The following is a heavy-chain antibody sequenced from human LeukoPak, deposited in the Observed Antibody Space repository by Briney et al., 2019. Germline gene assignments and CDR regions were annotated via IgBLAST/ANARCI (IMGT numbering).Heavy chain of an antibody. V-gene: IGHV3-9*01. CDR2: ISWNSGSI. CDR1: GFTFDDYA. CDR3: ARDSAVAGSRVFDY. J-gene: IGHJ4*02. D-gene: IGHD6-19*01. Sequence: GGSLRLSCAASGFTFDDYAMHWVRQAPGKGLEWVSGISWNSGSIGYADSVKGRFTISRDNSKNTLYLQMNSLRAEDTAVYYCARDSAVAGSRVFDYWGQGTLVTVSS.